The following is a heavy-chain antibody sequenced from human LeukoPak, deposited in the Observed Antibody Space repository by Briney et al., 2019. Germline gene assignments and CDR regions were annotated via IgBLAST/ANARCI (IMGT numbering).Heavy chain of an antibody. CDR2: MNPNSGNT. J-gene: IGHJ4*02. CDR1: GYTFTSYD. V-gene: IGHV1-8*01. D-gene: IGHD6-19*01. CDR3: AIWTLVAGSNFDY. Sequence: GASVKDSCKASGYTFTSYDINWVRQAPGQGLEWMGWMNPNSGNTGYAQKFQGRVTMTRNTSISTAYMELSSLRSEDTAVYYCAIWTLVAGSNFDYWGQGTLVTVSS.